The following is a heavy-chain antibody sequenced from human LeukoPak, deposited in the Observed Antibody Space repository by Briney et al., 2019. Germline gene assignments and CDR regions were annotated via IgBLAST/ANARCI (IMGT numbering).Heavy chain of an antibody. V-gene: IGHV3-21*01. CDR2: ISSSSSYI. J-gene: IGHJ4*02. Sequence: GGSLRLPCAASGFTFSSYSMNWVRQAPGKGLEWVSSISSSSSYIYYADSVKGRFTISRDNAKNSLYLQMNSLRAEDTAVYYCARFGGGWRDYWGQGTLVTVSS. CDR3: ARFGGGWRDY. CDR1: GFTFSSYS. D-gene: IGHD6-19*01.